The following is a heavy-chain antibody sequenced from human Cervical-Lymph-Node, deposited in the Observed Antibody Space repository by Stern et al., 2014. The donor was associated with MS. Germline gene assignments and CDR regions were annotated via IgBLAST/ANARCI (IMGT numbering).Heavy chain of an antibody. CDR2: INSDGSVT. Sequence: VQLVESGGGLVQPGGSLRLSCAASGFTFSSYWMHWVRQTPGKGLVWVSRINSDGSVTRYADSVKGRFTISRDNAKNTLYLQINSLRAEDTALYYCARTGESYSLGYWGQGTLVTVSS. CDR3: ARTGESYSLGY. D-gene: IGHD1-26*01. J-gene: IGHJ4*02. CDR1: GFTFSSYW. V-gene: IGHV3-74*02.